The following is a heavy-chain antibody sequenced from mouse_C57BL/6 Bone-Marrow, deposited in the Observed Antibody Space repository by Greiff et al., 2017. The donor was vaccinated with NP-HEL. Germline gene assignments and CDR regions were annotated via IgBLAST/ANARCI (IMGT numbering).Heavy chain of an antibody. V-gene: IGHV1-5*01. J-gene: IGHJ2*01. CDR2: IYPGNSDT. D-gene: IGHD2-4*01. CDR3: TKYEYDDYFDY. Sequence: VQLQQSGTVLARPGASVKMSCKTSGYTFTSYWMHWVKQRPGQGLEWIGAIYPGNSDTSYNQKFKGKAKLTAVTSASTAYMELSSLTNEDSAVYYCTKYEYDDYFDYWGQGTTLTVTS. CDR1: GYTFTSYW.